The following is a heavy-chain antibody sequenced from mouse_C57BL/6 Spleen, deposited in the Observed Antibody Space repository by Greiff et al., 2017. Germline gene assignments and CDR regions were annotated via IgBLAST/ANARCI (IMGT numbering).Heavy chain of an antibody. Sequence: EVQLVESGGGLVKPGGSLKLSCAASGFTFSDYGMHWVRQAPEKGLEWVAYISSGSSTIYYADTVKGRFTISRDNAKNTLFLQMTSLRSEDTAMYYCARVDGNYGYWGQGTTLTVSS. V-gene: IGHV5-17*01. J-gene: IGHJ2*01. CDR2: ISSGSSTI. CDR1: GFTFSDYG. CDR3: ARVDGNYGY. D-gene: IGHD2-1*01.